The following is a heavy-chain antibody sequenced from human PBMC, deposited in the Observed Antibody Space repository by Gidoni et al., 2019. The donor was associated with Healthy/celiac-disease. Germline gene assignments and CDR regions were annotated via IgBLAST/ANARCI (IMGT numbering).Heavy chain of an antibody. Sequence: EVQLVESGGGLVQPGGSLRLPCAASGFTFSSYEMNWVRQAPGKGLEWVSYISSSGSTIYYADSVKGRFTISRDNAKNSLYLQMNSLRAEDTAVYYCARDEGITPEYYFDYWGQGTLVTVSS. V-gene: IGHV3-48*03. J-gene: IGHJ4*02. CDR3: ARDEGITPEYYFDY. CDR2: ISSSGSTI. D-gene: IGHD1-20*01. CDR1: GFTFSSYE.